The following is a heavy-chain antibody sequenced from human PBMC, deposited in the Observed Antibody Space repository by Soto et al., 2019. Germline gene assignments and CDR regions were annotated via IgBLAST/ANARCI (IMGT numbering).Heavy chain of an antibody. CDR1: GFTFNNYA. J-gene: IGHJ4*02. Sequence: EVQVLDSGGGLVQPGGSLRLSCAASGFTFNNYAMNWVRQAPGKGLEWVATISGTGGSTYYADSVKGRFTISRDNSKNTLYLQMNSLRVEDTAVSYCAKARLGGNFDYWGQGTQVTVSS. CDR3: AKARLGGNFDY. CDR2: ISGTGGST. V-gene: IGHV3-23*01.